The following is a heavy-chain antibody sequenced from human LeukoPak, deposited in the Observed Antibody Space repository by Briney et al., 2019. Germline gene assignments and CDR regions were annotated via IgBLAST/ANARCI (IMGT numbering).Heavy chain of an antibody. V-gene: IGHV4-59*08. Sequence: SETLSLTCAVSGGSISNYYWSWIRQPPGKGLEWIGYIYFSGNTNYSPSLKSRVTISIDTSKKQVSLKLSSVTAADTAVYYCARQSTRYCSGGSCYSNSAFDIWGQGTMVTVSS. CDR1: GGSISNYY. CDR2: IYFSGNT. D-gene: IGHD2-15*01. CDR3: ARQSTRYCSGGSCYSNSAFDI. J-gene: IGHJ3*02.